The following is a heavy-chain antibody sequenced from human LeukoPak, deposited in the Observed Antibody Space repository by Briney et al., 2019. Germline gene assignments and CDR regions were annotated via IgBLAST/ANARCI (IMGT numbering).Heavy chain of an antibody. D-gene: IGHD6-13*01. J-gene: IGHJ4*02. CDR1: GFTFSSYG. CDR3: AKLAAASSGYFDY. Sequence: PGGSLRLSCAASGFTFSSYGMHWVRQAPGKGLEWVAVISYDGSNKYYADSVKGRFTISRDNSKNTLYLQMNSLRAEDTAVYYCAKLAAASSGYFDYWGQGTLVTVSS. CDR2: ISYDGSNK. V-gene: IGHV3-30*18.